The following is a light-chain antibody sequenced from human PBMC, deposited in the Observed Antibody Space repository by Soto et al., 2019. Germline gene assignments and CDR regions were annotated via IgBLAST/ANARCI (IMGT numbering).Light chain of an antibody. CDR1: QGISNY. CDR2: AAS. CDR3: QKYNSALGVT. Sequence: DIQMTQSPSSLSASVGDRVTITCRASQGISNYLAWYQQKPGKVPKLLIYAASTSQSGVTSRFSGSGSGTDFTFTISSLQPEDVAIYYCQKYNSALGVTFGPGTKVDIK. J-gene: IGKJ3*01. V-gene: IGKV1-27*01.